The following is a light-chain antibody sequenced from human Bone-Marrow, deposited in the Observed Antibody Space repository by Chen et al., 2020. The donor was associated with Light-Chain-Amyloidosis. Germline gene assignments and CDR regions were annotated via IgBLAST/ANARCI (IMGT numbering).Light chain of an antibody. Sequence: QSALTQPASVSGSPGQSITISCTGTSSDVGGDKHVSWYQQHPDKAPKLMIHEVTNRPSWVTDRFSGYKSDNTASLTISGIQTEDEADYFCSSYTITNTLVFGSGTSVTVL. V-gene: IGLV2-14*01. CDR3: SSYTITNTLV. J-gene: IGLJ1*01. CDR1: SSDVGGDKH. CDR2: EVT.